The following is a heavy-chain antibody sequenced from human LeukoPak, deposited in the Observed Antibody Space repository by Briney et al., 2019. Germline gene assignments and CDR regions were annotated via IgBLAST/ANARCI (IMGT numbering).Heavy chain of an antibody. CDR3: TRGFYSKFDI. CDR1: GFSFRENY. V-gene: IGHV3-72*01. CDR2: IKNKGSSFAT. J-gene: IGHJ5*02. D-gene: IGHD3-10*01. Sequence: GGSLRLSCGPSGFSFRENYMNWVRQAPGKGLEWVARIKNKGSSFATEYAASVRGRFTISRDDSKDSLYLQMNSLKADDTAIYYCTRGFYSKFDIWGQGTLVTVSS.